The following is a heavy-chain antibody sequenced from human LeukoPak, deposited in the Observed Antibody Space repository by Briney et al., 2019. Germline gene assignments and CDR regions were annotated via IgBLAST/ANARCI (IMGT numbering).Heavy chain of an antibody. CDR1: GGSISSSSYY. V-gene: IGHV4-39*01. Sequence: SETLSLTCTVSGGSISSSSYYWGWIRRPPGKGLEWIGSIYYSGSTYYNPSLKSRVTISVDTSKNQFSLKLSSVTAADTAVYYCARSGARPFDYWGQGTLVTVSS. J-gene: IGHJ4*02. CDR2: IYYSGST. CDR3: ARSGARPFDY. D-gene: IGHD6-6*01.